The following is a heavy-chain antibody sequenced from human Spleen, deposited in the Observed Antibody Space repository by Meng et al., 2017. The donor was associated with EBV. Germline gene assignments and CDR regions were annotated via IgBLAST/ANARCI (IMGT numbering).Heavy chain of an antibody. V-gene: IGHV4-30-4*01. CDR2: SGTT. CDR1: GDSINSGAYY. Sequence: QVQLQESVPGLVTPSQTLSLTCAVSGDSINSGAYYWSWIRQRPGKGLEWISGTTYSNPSLKSRVTVSVDTSKNQFSLKLSSVTAADTAVYYCARTSSGYKSFYFDYWGQGTLVTVSS. D-gene: IGHD3-22*01. J-gene: IGHJ4*02. CDR3: ARTSSGYKSFYFDY.